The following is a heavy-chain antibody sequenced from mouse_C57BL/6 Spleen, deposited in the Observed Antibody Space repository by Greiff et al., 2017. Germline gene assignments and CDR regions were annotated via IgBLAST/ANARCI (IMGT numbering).Heavy chain of an antibody. CDR3: ARTYDYDGDYYAMDY. V-gene: IGHV1-52*01. CDR2: IDPSDSET. CDR1: GYTFTSYW. Sequence: QVQLQQPGAELVRPGSSVKLSCKASGYTFTSYWMHWVKQRPIQGLEWIGNIDPSDSETHYNQKFKDKATLTVEKSSSTAYMQLSSLTSEDSAVYYCARTYDYDGDYYAMDYWGQGTSVTVSS. J-gene: IGHJ4*01. D-gene: IGHD2-4*01.